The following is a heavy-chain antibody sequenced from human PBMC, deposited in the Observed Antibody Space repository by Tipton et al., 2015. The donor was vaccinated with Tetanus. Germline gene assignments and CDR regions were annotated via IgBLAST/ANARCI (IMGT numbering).Heavy chain of an antibody. CDR3: ARDSPYCTNGVCYPDY. D-gene: IGHD2-8*01. V-gene: IGHV1-46*01. Sequence: AEVKKPGASVKVSCNTSGYTFTSNYIHWVRQAPGQGLEWMGIIHPSGISTRYAQKFQGRVTLTRDTSTSTIYMELSSLKSEDTAVYYCARDSPYCTNGVCYPDYWGQGTLVTVSS. CDR1: GYTFTSNY. J-gene: IGHJ4*02. CDR2: IHPSGIST.